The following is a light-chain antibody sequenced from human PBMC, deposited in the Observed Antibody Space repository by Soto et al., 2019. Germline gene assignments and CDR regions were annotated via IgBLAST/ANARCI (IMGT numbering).Light chain of an antibody. CDR2: LNNDGSH. CDR1: SGHSSYA. CDR3: QVWDRSSDHVI. J-gene: IGLJ2*01. V-gene: IGLV4-69*01. Sequence: QLVLTQSPSASASLGASVKLTCTLSSGHSSYAIAWHQKQPGKGPRYLMDLNNDGSHTKGDGIPDRFSGSSSGADRYLIISSLQSEDEADYFCQVWDRSSDHVIFGGGTKLTVL.